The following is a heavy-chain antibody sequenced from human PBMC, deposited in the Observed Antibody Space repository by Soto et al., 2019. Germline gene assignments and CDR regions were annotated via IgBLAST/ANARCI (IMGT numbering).Heavy chain of an antibody. CDR3: AREGAAIFGVVPRLDV. CDR2: IVVGSGNT. D-gene: IGHD3-3*01. Sequence: SVKVSCKASGFTFTSSAVQWVRQARGQRLEWIGWIVVGSGNTNYAQKFQGRVTITADESTSTAYMELSSLRSEDTAVYYCAREGAAIFGVVPRLDVWGQGTTVTVSS. J-gene: IGHJ6*02. CDR1: GFTFTSSA. V-gene: IGHV1-58*01.